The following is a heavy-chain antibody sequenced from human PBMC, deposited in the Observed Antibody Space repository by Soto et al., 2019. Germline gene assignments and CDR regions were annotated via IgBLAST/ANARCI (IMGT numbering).Heavy chain of an antibody. CDR2: ISYDGSNK. CDR1: GFTFSSYG. J-gene: IGHJ4*02. V-gene: IGHV3-30*18. Sequence: QVQLVESGGGVVQPGRSLRLSCAASGFTFSSYGMHWVRQAPGKGLEWVAVISYDGSNKYYADSVKGRFTISRDNSKNTLYLQMNSLRAEDTAVYYCAKGTIPLRVTSFDYWGQGTLVTVSS. D-gene: IGHD2-2*01. CDR3: AKGTIPLRVTSFDY.